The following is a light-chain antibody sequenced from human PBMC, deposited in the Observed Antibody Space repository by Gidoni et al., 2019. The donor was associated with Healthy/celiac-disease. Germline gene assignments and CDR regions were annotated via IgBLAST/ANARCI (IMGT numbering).Light chain of an antibody. V-gene: IGKV3-20*01. J-gene: IGKJ2*01. CDR2: GAS. Sequence: EIVFTQSPCTLSFSPGVRATLSCRASQRASSSYSAWYQQKRGQAPRLLIDGASSRATGLPDRFSGSGSGTDFTLTISRLEPEDFAVYYCQQYGSSQPIGLGGSAGRGLHTFXQXTKLEIK. CDR3: QQYGSSQPIGLGGSAGRGLHT. CDR1: QRASSSY.